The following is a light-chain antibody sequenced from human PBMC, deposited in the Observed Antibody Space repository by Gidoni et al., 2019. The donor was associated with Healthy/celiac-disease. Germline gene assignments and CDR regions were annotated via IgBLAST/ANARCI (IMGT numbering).Light chain of an antibody. CDR3: QQRSNWLPAT. CDR2: DAS. V-gene: IGKV3-11*01. Sequence: ESVLTQSPATRSLSPGERATLSGRASQSVSSYLAWYHQKPGQAPRLLIYDASNRAPGIPARFSVSGSGTGFSLTIISLEPEDFAVYYCQQRSNWLPATFGQGTRLEI. CDR1: QSVSSY. J-gene: IGKJ5*01.